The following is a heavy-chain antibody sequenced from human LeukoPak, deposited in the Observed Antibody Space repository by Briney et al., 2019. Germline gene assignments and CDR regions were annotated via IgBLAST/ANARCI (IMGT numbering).Heavy chain of an antibody. CDR2: INHSGST. Sequence: SETLSLTWAVYGGSFSGYYWSWIRQPPAKGLEWIGEINHSGSTNYNPSLKSRVTISVDTSKNQFSLKLSSVTAADTAVYYCARHRGYSYGYFWFDPWGQGTLVTVSS. CDR1: GGSFSGYY. CDR3: ARHRGYSYGYFWFDP. V-gene: IGHV4-34*01. J-gene: IGHJ5*02. D-gene: IGHD5-18*01.